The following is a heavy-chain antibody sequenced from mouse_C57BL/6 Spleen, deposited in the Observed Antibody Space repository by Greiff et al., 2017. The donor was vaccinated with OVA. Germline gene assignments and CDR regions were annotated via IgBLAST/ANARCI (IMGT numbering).Heavy chain of an antibody. CDR3: ARGGDSSGSAMDS. CDR1: GYAFSSSW. D-gene: IGHD3-2*02. CDR2: IYPGDGDT. Sequence: QVQLKQSGPELVKPGASVKISCKASGYAFSSSWMNWVKQRPGKGLEWIGRIYPGDGDTNYNGKFKGKATLTADKSSSTAYMQLSSLTSEHSVLYFCARGGDSSGSAMDSWGQGTSVTVSS. J-gene: IGHJ4*01. V-gene: IGHV1-82*01.